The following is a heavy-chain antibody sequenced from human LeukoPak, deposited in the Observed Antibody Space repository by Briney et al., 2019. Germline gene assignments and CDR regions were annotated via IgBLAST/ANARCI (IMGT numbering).Heavy chain of an antibody. D-gene: IGHD6-19*01. J-gene: IGHJ5*02. CDR2: ISGNGGST. CDR3: VKEDLLYSSGWYWFDP. V-gene: IGHV3-64D*06. CDR1: GFTFSSYA. Sequence: GGSLRLSCSASGFTFSSYAMHWVRQAPGKGLEYVSAISGNGGSTYYADSVKGRFTISRDNSKNTLYLQMSSLRAEDTAVYYCVKEDLLYSSGWYWFDPWGQGTLVTVSS.